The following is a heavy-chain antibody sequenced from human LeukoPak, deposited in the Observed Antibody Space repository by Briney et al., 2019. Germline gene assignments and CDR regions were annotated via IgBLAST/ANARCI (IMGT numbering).Heavy chain of an antibody. D-gene: IGHD3-10*01. J-gene: IGHJ6*02. V-gene: IGHV3-7*01. Sequence: GGSVRLSCAASGVIFSSHWMRWVRQAPGKGREGWANIKQDGSQKYYVDSVKGRFTISRDNATNSMYLQMTRLRAEDKAVYYCAKYSGGMDVWGQGTTVTVSS. CDR3: AKYSGGMDV. CDR2: IKQDGSQK. CDR1: GVIFSSHW.